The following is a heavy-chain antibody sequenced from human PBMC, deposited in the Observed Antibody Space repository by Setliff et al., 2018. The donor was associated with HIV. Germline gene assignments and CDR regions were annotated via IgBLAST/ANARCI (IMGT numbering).Heavy chain of an antibody. D-gene: IGHD3-10*01. CDR2: ISGSNSRT. CDR3: ASSGSWSYINWFGP. J-gene: IGHJ5*02. CDR1: GFTFSSYS. V-gene: IGHV3-48*01. Sequence: GESLKISCAASGFTFSSYSVSWVRQAPGKGLEWVSGISGSNSRTDYVDSVKGRFTISRDNDKTSVHLQMTSLRAEDTAVYYCASSGSWSYINWFGPWGQGTLVTVSS.